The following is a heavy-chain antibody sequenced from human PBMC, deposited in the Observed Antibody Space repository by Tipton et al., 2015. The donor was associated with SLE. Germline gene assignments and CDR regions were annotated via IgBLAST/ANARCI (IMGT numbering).Heavy chain of an antibody. CDR3: ARLEDPFGIFGVPKGWFDP. D-gene: IGHD3-3*01. CDR1: GASLSTYF. Sequence: TLSLTCTVSGASLSTYFWSWIRQPPGKGLEWIGYIYYSGSTNYNPSLKSRVTMSVDTSKNQFSLRLTSVTAADTAVYYCARLEDPFGIFGVPKGWFDPWGQGTRVTVSS. V-gene: IGHV4-59*01. CDR2: IYYSGST. J-gene: IGHJ5*02.